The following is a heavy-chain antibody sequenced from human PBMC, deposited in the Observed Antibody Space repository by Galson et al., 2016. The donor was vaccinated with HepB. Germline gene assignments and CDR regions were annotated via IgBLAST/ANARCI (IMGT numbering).Heavy chain of an antibody. J-gene: IGHJ4*02. CDR2: ISHVGAI. CDR3: ARRSYSNYIDY. D-gene: IGHD5-12*01. V-gene: IGHV4-39*01. CDR1: GGPINFDAYY. Sequence: ETLSLTCSVSGGPINFDAYYWYWGWIRQPPGKGLEWIGTISHVGAIYSNPSLKSRLTISRDTSRNQFSLDLSSVTAADTAVYFCARRSYSNYIDYWGQGILVSVSS.